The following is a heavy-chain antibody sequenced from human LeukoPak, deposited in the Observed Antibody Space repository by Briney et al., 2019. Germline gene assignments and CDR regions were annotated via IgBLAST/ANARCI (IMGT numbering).Heavy chain of an antibody. CDR2: IYISGNT. CDR1: GLTLTTNY. D-gene: IGHD3-3*01. Sequence: GGSLTLSCAASGLTLTTNYMTWVRQAPGKGLEWVSVIYISGNTYYTDSVKGRFTISRDNSKNTLYLQMNSLRPEDTAVYYCARDHMRGYIFMDVWGKGTTVTVSS. J-gene: IGHJ6*03. CDR3: ARDHMRGYIFMDV. V-gene: IGHV3-66*03.